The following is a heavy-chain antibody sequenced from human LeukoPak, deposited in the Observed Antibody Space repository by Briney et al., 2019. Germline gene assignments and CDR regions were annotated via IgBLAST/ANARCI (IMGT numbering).Heavy chain of an antibody. Sequence: ASVKVSCKASGGTFSSYAISWVRQAPGQGLEWMGGIIPIFGTANYAQKFQGRVTITTDESTSTAYMELSSLRSEDTAVYYCARLGSSYGGKGYLDYWGQGTLVTVSS. D-gene: IGHD4-23*01. CDR3: ARLGSSYGGKGYLDY. V-gene: IGHV1-69*05. CDR1: GGTFSSYA. J-gene: IGHJ4*02. CDR2: IIPIFGTA.